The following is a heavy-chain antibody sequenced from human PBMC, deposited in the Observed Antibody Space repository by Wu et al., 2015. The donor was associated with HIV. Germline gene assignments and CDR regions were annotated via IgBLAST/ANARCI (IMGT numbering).Heavy chain of an antibody. J-gene: IGHJ5*02. CDR2: INSNSGGT. CDR1: GYAFGDHY. D-gene: IGHD1-26*01. Sequence: QVQLVQSGSEVQKPGASVKVSCRPSGYAFGDHYIHWVRQAPGQGLQWVGWINSNSGGTNYAQKFQGRVTMTRDTSISTAYMELSRLRSDDTAVYYCARDIDGSSGWFDPWGQGTLVTVSS. V-gene: IGHV1-2*02. CDR3: ARDIDGSSGWFDP.